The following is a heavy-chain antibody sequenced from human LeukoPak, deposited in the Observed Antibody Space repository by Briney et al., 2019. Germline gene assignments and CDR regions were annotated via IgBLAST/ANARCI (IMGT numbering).Heavy chain of an antibody. D-gene: IGHD6-13*01. CDR1: GFTFSSYA. V-gene: IGHV3-23*01. CDR3: ARVIAAAGFDY. Sequence: PGGSRRLSCAASGFTFSSYAMSWVRQAPGQGLEWLSAISGSGFSTHYADSVKGRFTISRDNAKNSLYLQMNSLRAEDTAVYYCARVIAAAGFDYWGQGTLVTVSS. J-gene: IGHJ4*02. CDR2: ISGSGFST.